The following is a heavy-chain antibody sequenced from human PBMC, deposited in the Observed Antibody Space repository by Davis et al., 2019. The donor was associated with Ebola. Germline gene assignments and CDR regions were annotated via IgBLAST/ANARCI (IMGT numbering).Heavy chain of an antibody. CDR1: GYTFTSYG. V-gene: IGHV1-18*01. Sequence: ASVKVSCKASGYTFTSYGFSWVRQAPGQGLEWMGWISAYTGDTNYAQKFQGRVTMTTDTSTSTAYMELRSLRSDDTAVYYCARDVVVVAATDWFDPWGQGTLVTVSS. D-gene: IGHD2-15*01. CDR2: ISAYTGDT. CDR3: ARDVVVVAATDWFDP. J-gene: IGHJ5*02.